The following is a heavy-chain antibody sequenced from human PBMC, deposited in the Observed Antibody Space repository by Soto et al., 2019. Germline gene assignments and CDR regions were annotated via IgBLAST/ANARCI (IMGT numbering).Heavy chain of an antibody. Sequence: QVQLQESGPGLVKPSETLSLTCTVSGGPISSYYWSWIRQPPGKGLEWIGYIYYSGSTNYNPSLKRRVTISVDTSKNQFSLKLSSVTAADTAVYYCARLNRARGCDYWGQGTLVTVSS. CDR3: ARLNRARGCDY. J-gene: IGHJ4*02. CDR1: GGPISSYY. CDR2: IYYSGST. V-gene: IGHV4-59*08.